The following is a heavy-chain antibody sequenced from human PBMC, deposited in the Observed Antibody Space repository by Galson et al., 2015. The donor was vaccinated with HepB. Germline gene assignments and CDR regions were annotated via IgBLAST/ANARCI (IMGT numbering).Heavy chain of an antibody. CDR3: ARDHYDSSG. J-gene: IGHJ4*02. CDR1: GFTVSSNY. Sequence: SLRLSCAASGFTVSSNYMSWVRQAPGKGLEWVSVIYSGGSTYYADSVKGRFTISRDNSKNTPYLQMNSLRAEDAAVYYCARDHYDSSGWGQGTQVTVSS. D-gene: IGHD3-22*01. CDR2: IYSGGST. V-gene: IGHV3-53*01.